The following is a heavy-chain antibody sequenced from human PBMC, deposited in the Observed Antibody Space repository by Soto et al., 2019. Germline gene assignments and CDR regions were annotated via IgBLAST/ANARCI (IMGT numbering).Heavy chain of an antibody. V-gene: IGHV3-33*01. CDR1: GFTFSSYG. CDR3: ARDRPYWGCDY. CDR2: IWYDGSNK. Sequence: PGGSLRLSCAASGFTFSSYGMHWVRQAPGKGLEWVAVIWYDGSNKYYADSVKGRFTISRDNSKNTLYLQMNSLRAEDTAVYYCARDRPYWGCDYWGQGTLVTVSS. D-gene: IGHD7-27*01. J-gene: IGHJ4*02.